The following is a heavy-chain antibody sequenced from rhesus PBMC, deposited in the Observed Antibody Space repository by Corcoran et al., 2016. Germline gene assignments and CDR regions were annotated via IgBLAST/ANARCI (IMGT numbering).Heavy chain of an antibody. V-gene: IGHV4-65*01. CDR1: GGSISSSNW. Sequence: QVQLQESGPGLVKPSETLSLTCDVSGGSISSSNWWRWIRQPPGKGLEWIGYISGSSGRTYYNPSLKSRGTIATDTATNQFSLKLSSVTAADTAVYYCARVYRNDGDYWGQGVLVTVAS. J-gene: IGHJ4*01. CDR3: ARVYRNDGDY. D-gene: IGHD1-14*01. CDR2: ISGSSGRT.